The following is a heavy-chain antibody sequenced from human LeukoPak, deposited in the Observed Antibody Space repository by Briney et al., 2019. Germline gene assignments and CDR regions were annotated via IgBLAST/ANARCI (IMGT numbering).Heavy chain of an antibody. J-gene: IGHJ4*02. V-gene: IGHV4-4*02. CDR1: GGSISSSNW. CDR3: ARKQVATSFRDY. D-gene: IGHD5-24*01. Sequence: PSGTLSLTCAVSGGSISSSNWWSWVRQPPGKGLEWIGEIYHSGSTNYNPSLKSRVTISVDTSNNRFSLILNSVTAADTAVYYCARKQVATSFRDYWGQGTPVTVSS. CDR2: IYHSGST.